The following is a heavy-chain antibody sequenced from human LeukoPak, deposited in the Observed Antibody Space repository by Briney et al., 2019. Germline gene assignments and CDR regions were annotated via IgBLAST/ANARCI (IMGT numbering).Heavy chain of an antibody. CDR3: ARVTYYYDSSGRTNWFDP. CDR1: GGSISSYY. V-gene: IGHV4-59*01. J-gene: IGHJ5*02. Sequence: SETLSLTCTVSGGSISSYYWSWIRQPPGKGLEWIGYIYYSGGTNYNPSLKSRVTISVDTSKNQFSLKLSSVTAADTAVYYCARVTYYYDSSGRTNWFDPWGQGTLVTVSS. CDR2: IYYSGGT. D-gene: IGHD3-22*01.